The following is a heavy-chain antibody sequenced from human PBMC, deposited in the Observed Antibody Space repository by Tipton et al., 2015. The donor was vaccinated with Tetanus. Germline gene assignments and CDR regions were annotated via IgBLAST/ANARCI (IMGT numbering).Heavy chain of an antibody. CDR3: AKLFRVRARGITMVVVVPPGYFDY. J-gene: IGHJ4*02. Sequence: TLSLTCTASGASISNSSSYWGWIRQSPGKGLEWIGNIYFSGSTYYNPSLKSRVTISVDTSKNQFSLRLNSVTAADTAVYYCAKLFRVRARGITMVVVVPPGYFDYWGQGTLVTVSS. D-gene: IGHD3-22*01. CDR1: GASISNSSSY. V-gene: IGHV4-39*01. CDR2: IYFSGST.